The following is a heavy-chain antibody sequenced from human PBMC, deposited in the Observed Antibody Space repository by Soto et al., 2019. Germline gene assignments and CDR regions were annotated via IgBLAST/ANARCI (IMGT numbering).Heavy chain of an antibody. D-gene: IGHD6-25*01. V-gene: IGHV4-31*11. CDR3: ALDGRVKNY. J-gene: IGHJ4*01. CDR2: VSHGETT. CDR1: GASINSGGYY. Sequence: QVQLQESGPGLVRPSETLSLTCAVSGASINSGGYYWNWIRHFPGKGLEWIGYVSHGETTSYIPSLKSRLTTAFATSTNHSSLFPPAATAASTAENTAALDGRVKNY.